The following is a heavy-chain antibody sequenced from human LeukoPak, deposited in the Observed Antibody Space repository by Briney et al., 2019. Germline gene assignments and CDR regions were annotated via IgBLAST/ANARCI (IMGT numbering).Heavy chain of an antibody. J-gene: IGHJ3*02. D-gene: IGHD3-10*01. CDR2: INPNSGGT. Sequence: GASVKVSCKASGYTFTGYYMHWVRQAPGQGLEWMGWINPNSGGTNYAQKFQGRVTMTRDTSISTAYMELSRLRSDDTAVYYCAREVTMVRGVILHAFDIWGQGTMVTVSS. V-gene: IGHV1-2*02. CDR1: GYTFTGYY. CDR3: AREVTMVRGVILHAFDI.